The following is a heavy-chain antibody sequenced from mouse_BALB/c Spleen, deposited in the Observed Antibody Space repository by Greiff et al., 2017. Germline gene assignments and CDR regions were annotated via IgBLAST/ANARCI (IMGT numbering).Heavy chain of an antibody. Sequence: QVQLQQSGAELVRPGTSVKISCKASGYTFTNYWLGWVKQRPGHGLEWIGDIYPGGGYTNYNEKFKGKATLTADTSSSTAYMQLSSLTSEDSAVYFCARGPDGSYAMDYWGQGTSVTVSS. CDR1: GYTFTNYW. CDR2: IYPGGGYT. D-gene: IGHD2-3*01. J-gene: IGHJ4*01. V-gene: IGHV1-63*02. CDR3: ARGPDGSYAMDY.